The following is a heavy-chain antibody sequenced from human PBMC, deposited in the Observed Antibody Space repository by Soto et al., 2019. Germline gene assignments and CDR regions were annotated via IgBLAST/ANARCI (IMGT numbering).Heavy chain of an antibody. J-gene: IGHJ4*02. V-gene: IGHV3-9*01. D-gene: IGHD3-10*01. CDR2: ISWNSGSI. Sequence: GGSLRLSCAASGFTFDDYAMHWVRQAPGKGLEWVSGISWNSGSIGYADSVKGRFTISRDNAKNSLYLQMNSLRAEDTALYYCAKDRFFHITMVRGGFDYWGQGTLVTVSS. CDR1: GFTFDDYA. CDR3: AKDRFFHITMVRGGFDY.